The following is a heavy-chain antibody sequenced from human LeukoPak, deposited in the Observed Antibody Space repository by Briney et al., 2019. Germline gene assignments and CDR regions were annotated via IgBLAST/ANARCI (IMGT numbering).Heavy chain of an antibody. V-gene: IGHV4-30-4*01. D-gene: IGHD4-23*01. Sequence: PLSLTCTVSGGSSSSGDYYWRWIRQPPGKGLEWIGCIYYSGSAYYNPSLKSRVTISVDTSKNQFSLKLSSVTASDTAVYYCARSQGVTDTDYWGQGTLVTVSS. CDR3: ARSQGVTDTDY. CDR1: GGSSSSGDYY. CDR2: IYYSGSA. J-gene: IGHJ4*02.